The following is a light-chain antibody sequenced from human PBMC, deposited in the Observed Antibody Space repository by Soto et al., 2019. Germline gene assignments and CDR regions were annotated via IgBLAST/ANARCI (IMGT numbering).Light chain of an antibody. CDR3: QHLNTYLT. CDR1: QSISSW. Sequence: DIQMTHAHSTLSASLGYIVTITCRASQSISSWLAWYQQKPGKAPKLLIYKASNLESGVPSRFSGSGSGTEFTLTISRLQTDDFATYYCQHLNTYLTFGHGTRLEIK. J-gene: IGKJ5*01. CDR2: KAS. V-gene: IGKV1-5*03.